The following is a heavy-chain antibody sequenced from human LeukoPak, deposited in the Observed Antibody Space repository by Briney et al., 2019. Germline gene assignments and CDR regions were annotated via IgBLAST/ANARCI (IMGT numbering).Heavy chain of an antibody. CDR1: GFTFSSNS. V-gene: IGHV3-48*02. Sequence: PGGSLRLSCAASGFTFSSNSMNWVRQAPGKGLKWVSYISPRSSTIYYADSVKGRFTASRDNAKNSLYLQMNSLRDEDTAVYYCARDLDYALDYWGQGTLVTVSS. CDR2: ISPRSSTI. CDR3: ARDLDYALDY. D-gene: IGHD4-17*01. J-gene: IGHJ4*02.